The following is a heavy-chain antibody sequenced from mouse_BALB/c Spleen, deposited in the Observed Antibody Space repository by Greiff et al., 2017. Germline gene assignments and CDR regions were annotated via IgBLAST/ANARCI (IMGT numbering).Heavy chain of an antibody. CDR3: ARSEGYYWYFDV. D-gene: IGHD2-2*01. CDR2: INPSSGYT. Sequence: VQLQESGAELARPGASVKMSCKASGYTFTSYTMHWVKQRPGQGLEWIGYINPSSGYTNYNQKFKDKATLTADKSSSTAYMQLSSLTSEDSAVYYCARSEGYYWYFDVWGAGTTVTVSS. J-gene: IGHJ1*01. CDR1: GYTFTSYT. V-gene: IGHV1-4*01.